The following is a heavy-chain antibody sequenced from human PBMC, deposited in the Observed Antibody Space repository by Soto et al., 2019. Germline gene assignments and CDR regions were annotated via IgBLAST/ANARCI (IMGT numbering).Heavy chain of an antibody. Sequence: EVQLLESGGGLVQPGGSLRLSCAASGFTFSSYAMSWVRQAPGKGLEWVSAISGSGGSTYYADSVKGRFTISRDNSKNTLYLQMNSLRAEDTAVYYCARDPPMDSYYYYGMDVWGQGTTVTVSS. D-gene: IGHD3-10*01. J-gene: IGHJ6*02. CDR1: GFTFSSYA. CDR2: ISGSGGST. CDR3: ARDPPMDSYYYYGMDV. V-gene: IGHV3-23*01.